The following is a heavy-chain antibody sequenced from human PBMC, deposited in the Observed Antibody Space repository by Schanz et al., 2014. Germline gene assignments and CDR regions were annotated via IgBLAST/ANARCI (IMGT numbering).Heavy chain of an antibody. J-gene: IGHJ4*02. V-gene: IGHV3-33*06. CDR3: AKEMLERCHPRFDY. CDR1: GLNFDYYG. CDR2: IGYDGSEK. Sequence: QAQLVESGGGVVQPGRSLRLSCATSGLNFDYYGMNWVRQAPGKWLEWVANIGYDGSEKYYVDSVKGRFTISRDNAKDTLCLQMSGLTPEDTAVYYCAKEMLERCHPRFDYWGQGTLVTVSS. D-gene: IGHD1-1*01.